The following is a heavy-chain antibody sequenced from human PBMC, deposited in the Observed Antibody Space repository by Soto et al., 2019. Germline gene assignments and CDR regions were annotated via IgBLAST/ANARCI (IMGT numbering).Heavy chain of an antibody. J-gene: IGHJ3*01. D-gene: IGHD3-10*01. CDR1: GFSFRDCG. CDR2: IWYDGSTK. V-gene: IGHV3-33*01. CDR3: ARDSVRPLGILKNDAFHL. Sequence: QVQLVESGGGVVQPGRSLRLSCAASGFSFRDCGMHWVRQAPGQGLEWVSVIWYDGSTKYYGDSVKGRFTISRDTFKNTLYLQMDSLRSEETAVYYWARDSVRPLGILKNDAFHLGGKGTMVTVSS.